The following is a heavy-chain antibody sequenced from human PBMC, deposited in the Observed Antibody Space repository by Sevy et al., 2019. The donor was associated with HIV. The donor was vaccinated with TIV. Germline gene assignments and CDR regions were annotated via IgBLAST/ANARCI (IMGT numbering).Heavy chain of an antibody. V-gene: IGHV3-11*06. CDR3: AKDSRVYSSSHFDY. J-gene: IGHJ4*02. D-gene: IGHD6-13*01. CDR1: GFPFSDYY. CDR2: ISSGSTYI. Sequence: GGSLRLSCAASGFPFSDYYMTWISQAPGKGLEWVSYISSGSTYINYADSVKGRFTISRDNAKNSLYLQMNSLRAEDTAVYYCAKDSRVYSSSHFDYWGQGTLVTVSS.